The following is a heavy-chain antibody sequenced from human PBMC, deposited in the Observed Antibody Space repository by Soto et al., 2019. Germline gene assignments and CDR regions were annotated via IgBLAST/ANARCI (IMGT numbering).Heavy chain of an antibody. D-gene: IGHD3-10*01. CDR1: GYTFTSYA. Sequence: ASVKVSCKASGYTFTSYAMHWVRQAPGQRLEWMGWINAGNGNTKYSQKFQGRVTITRDTSASTAYMELSSLRSEDTAVYYCARKYYRSGPIGAFDIWGQGTMVTVSS. J-gene: IGHJ3*02. CDR2: INAGNGNT. CDR3: ARKYYRSGPIGAFDI. V-gene: IGHV1-3*01.